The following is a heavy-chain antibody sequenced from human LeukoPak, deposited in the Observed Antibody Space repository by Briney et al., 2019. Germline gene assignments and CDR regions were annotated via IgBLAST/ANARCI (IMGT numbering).Heavy chain of an antibody. CDR1: GFTFSSYP. J-gene: IGHJ4*02. V-gene: IGHV3-30-3*01. CDR2: ISYDGNNK. Sequence: GRSLTLSCAASGFTFSSYPMHWVRQAPGKGLEWVAVISYDGNNKYYADSVKGRFTISRDNSKNTLYLQMNSLRAEDTAVYYCARALGDYVWGSNPSAGYWGQGTLVTVSS. CDR3: ARALGDYVWGSNPSAGY. D-gene: IGHD3-16*01.